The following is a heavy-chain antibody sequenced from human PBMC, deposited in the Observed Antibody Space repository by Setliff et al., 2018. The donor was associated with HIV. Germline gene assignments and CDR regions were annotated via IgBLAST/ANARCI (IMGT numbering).Heavy chain of an antibody. J-gene: IGHJ4*02. V-gene: IGHV3-11*01. CDR2: ISSSGGVK. Sequence: GGSLRLSCAASGFTFSDYYMSWIRQAPGKGLEWISYISSSGGVKYYPDGSHRDYVDSVKGRFTISRDNAKNSLYLQMNSLRAEDTAVYYCARDRAYASFDYWGQGALVTVS. D-gene: IGHD3-16*01. CDR3: ARDRAYASFDY. CDR1: GFTFSDYY.